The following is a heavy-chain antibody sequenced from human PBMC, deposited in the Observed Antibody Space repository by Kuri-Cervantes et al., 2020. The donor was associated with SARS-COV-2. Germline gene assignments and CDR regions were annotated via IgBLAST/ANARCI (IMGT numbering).Heavy chain of an antibody. D-gene: IGHD1-26*01. Sequence: ASVKVSCKASGYTFITYGICWVRQAPGQGLEWLGWISVWNRNTDYAQKVQGRVTMTTDTSTSTAYMELRSLRSDDTAVYFCARGYYSHFDYWGQGTLVTVSS. CDR2: ISVWNRNT. J-gene: IGHJ4*02. CDR3: ARGYYSHFDY. CDR1: GYTFITYG. V-gene: IGHV1-18*04.